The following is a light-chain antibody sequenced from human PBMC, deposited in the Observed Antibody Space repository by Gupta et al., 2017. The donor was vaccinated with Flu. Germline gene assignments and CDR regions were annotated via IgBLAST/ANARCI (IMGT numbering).Light chain of an antibody. V-gene: IGLV3-21*02. CDR2: DDR. CDR3: HVWDSSSNHGV. Sequence: SFVLTLPPSVSVAPGQTARITCGGDNMGSKMVHWYQQKPGQARVLVVYDDRHRPSGIPERFSGSNSGSTATLTISRVEAGDEADYYCHVWDSSSNHGVFAGGTKLTVL. J-gene: IGLJ3*02. CDR1: NMGSKM.